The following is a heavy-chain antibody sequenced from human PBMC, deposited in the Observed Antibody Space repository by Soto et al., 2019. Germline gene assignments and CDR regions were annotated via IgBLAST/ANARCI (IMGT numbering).Heavy chain of an antibody. Sequence: QAQLVQSGAEVKKPGASVKVSCKASGYTFYSHSISWVRQAPGQGLEWMGRISADNGNTKYAQKFRGRFTMTTDTSTITVYMELRNLRSDDTAVYYCARCIQQYYYYVMDVWGQGTTVTVSS. CDR2: ISADNGNT. CDR3: ARCIQQYYYYVMDV. CDR1: GYTFYSHS. V-gene: IGHV1-18*01. J-gene: IGHJ6*02. D-gene: IGHD5-18*01.